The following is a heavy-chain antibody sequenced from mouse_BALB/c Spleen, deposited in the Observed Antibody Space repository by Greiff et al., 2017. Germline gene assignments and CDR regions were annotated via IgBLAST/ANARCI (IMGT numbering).Heavy chain of an antibody. CDR2: IDPANGNT. D-gene: IGHD1-1*01. V-gene: IGHV14-3*02. J-gene: IGHJ2*01. Sequence: EVQLQQSGAELVKPGASVKLSCTASGFNIKDTYMHWVKQRPEQGLEWIGRIDPANGNTKYDPKFQGKATITADTSSNTAYLQLSSLTSEDTAVYYCARYYGSSEYFDYWGQGTTLTVSS. CDR1: GFNIKDTY. CDR3: ARYYGSSEYFDY.